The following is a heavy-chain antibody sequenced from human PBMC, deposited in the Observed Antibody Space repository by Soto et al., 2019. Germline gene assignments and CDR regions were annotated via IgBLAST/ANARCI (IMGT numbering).Heavy chain of an antibody. CDR3: ARRANSGPPYYFDY. CDR1: GSSISSTNW. CDR2: ISYSGSM. V-gene: IGHV4-28*05. Sequence: PSETLSLTCAVSGSSISSTNWWGWIRQPPGKGLEWIGYISYSGSMYYNPSLKSRVTMSVDASNNQFSLDLTSVTAVDTAVYYCARRANSGPPYYFDYWGQGTLVTVSS. D-gene: IGHD6-19*01. J-gene: IGHJ4*02.